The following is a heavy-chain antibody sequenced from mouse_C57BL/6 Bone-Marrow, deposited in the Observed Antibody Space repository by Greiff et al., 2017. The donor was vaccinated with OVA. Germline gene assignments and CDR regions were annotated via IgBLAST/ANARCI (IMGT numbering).Heavy chain of an antibody. J-gene: IGHJ3*01. CDR1: GYAFSSSW. CDR2: IYPGDGDT. D-gene: IGHD2-4*01. V-gene: IGHV1-82*01. CDR3: ASYDYDKRTWFPY. Sequence: VQLQQSGPELVKPGASVKISCKASGYAFSSSWMNWVKQRPGKGLEWIGRIYPGDGDTNYNGKFKGKATLTADKSSSTAYMQLSSLTSEDSAVYFCASYDYDKRTWFPYWGQGTLVTVSA.